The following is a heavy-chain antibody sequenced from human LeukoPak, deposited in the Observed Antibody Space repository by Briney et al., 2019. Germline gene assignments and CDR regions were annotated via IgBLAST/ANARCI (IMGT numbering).Heavy chain of an antibody. Sequence: GGSLRHSCAASGVTFSIDAMSWGRQAPGQGLGWVSAISGSGGSTYYSDSVKGRFTISRDNDNSTLYLQMQRLSAEDKAAYYCARATGLVVVAATGTDYWGQGTLVTVSS. V-gene: IGHV3-23*01. J-gene: IGHJ4*02. CDR3: ARATGLVVVAATGTDY. D-gene: IGHD2-15*01. CDR1: GVTFSIDA. CDR2: ISGSGGST.